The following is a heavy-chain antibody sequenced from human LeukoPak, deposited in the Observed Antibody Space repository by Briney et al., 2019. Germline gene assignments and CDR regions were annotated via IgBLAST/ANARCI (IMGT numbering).Heavy chain of an antibody. CDR2: VSDIGSI. D-gene: IGHD2/OR15-2a*01. J-gene: IGHJ4*02. Sequence: SETLSLTCTVSGGSISTYYWGWIRQPPGKGLEWIAYVSDIGSINYNPSLKSRVTISLDTFKNQLSLKLSSVTAADTAVYYCAGHHPRNTVDFWGQGTLVTVSS. V-gene: IGHV4-59*08. CDR3: AGHHPRNTVDF. CDR1: GGSISTYY.